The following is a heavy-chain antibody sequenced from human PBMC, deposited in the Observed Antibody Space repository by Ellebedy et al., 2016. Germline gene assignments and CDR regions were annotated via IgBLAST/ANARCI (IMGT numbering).Heavy chain of an antibody. CDR3: AHSQPYRIVVVPAASDAFDI. CDR2: IYWNDDK. CDR1: GFSLSTSGVG. V-gene: IGHV2-5*01. Sequence: SGPTLVXPTQTLTLTCTFSGFSLSTSGVGVGWIRQPPGKALEWLALIYWNDDKRYSPSLKSRLTITKDTSKNQVVLTMTNMDPVDTATYYCAHSQPYRIVVVPAASDAFDIWGQGTMVTVSS. J-gene: IGHJ3*02. D-gene: IGHD2-2*01.